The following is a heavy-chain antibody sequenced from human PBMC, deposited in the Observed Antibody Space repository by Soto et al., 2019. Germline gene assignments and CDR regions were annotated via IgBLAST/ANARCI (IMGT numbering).Heavy chain of an antibody. CDR3: ARVGCSSTSCRDHFDS. CDR1: GGSISSYC. D-gene: IGHD2-2*01. CDR2: IYYGGST. J-gene: IGHJ4*02. Sequence: PSETLSLTCTVSGGSISSYCWSWIRQPPGKGLEWIGYIYYGGSTNYNPALKSRVSISGDTSKNQFSLKLSSVTAADTAVYFCARVGCSSTSCRDHFDSWGQGTLVTVPS. V-gene: IGHV4-59*01.